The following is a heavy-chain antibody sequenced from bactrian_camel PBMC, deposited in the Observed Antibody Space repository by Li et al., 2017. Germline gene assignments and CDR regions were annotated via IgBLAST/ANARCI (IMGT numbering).Heavy chain of an antibody. J-gene: IGHJ4*01. V-gene: IGHV3-2*01. CDR2: THSVNSIT. CDR3: TREDPGAGRAD. Sequence: QVQLVESGGGSVQAGGSLKLSCAASGYIFNSCGMGWYRQAPGEGILEWVSTTHSVNSITRYADSMKGRFAISRDDAKNALYLQLNSLKTEDTAMYYCTREDPGAGRADWGQGTQVTVS. CDR1: GYIFNSCG. D-gene: IGHD6*01.